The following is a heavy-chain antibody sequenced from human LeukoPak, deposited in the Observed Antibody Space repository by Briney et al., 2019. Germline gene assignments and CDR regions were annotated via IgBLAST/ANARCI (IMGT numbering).Heavy chain of an antibody. D-gene: IGHD3-10*02. J-gene: IGHJ6*04. CDR1: GLTLSSYE. V-gene: IGHV3-48*03. CDR2: ISSSSSPI. Sequence: GGSLRLSCAASGLTLSSYEMNWVRQPPGKGLEWVSYISSSSSPIYYADSVKGRFTISRDNAKNSLYLQMNSLRAEDTAVYYCAELGITMIGGVWGKGTTVTISS. CDR3: AELGITMIGGV.